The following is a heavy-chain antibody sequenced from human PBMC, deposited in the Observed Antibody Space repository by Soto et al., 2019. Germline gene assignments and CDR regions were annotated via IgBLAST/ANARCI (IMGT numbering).Heavy chain of an antibody. CDR2: IYYSGST. D-gene: IGHD2-2*01. Sequence: NPSETLSLTCTVSGGSISSSSYYWGWIRQPPGKGLEWIGSIYYSGSTYYNPSLKSRVTISVDTSKNQFSLKLSSVTAADTAVYYCARHWLRGAPAALVNWFDPWGQGTLVTVSS. V-gene: IGHV4-39*01. CDR1: GGSISSSSYY. J-gene: IGHJ5*02. CDR3: ARHWLRGAPAALVNWFDP.